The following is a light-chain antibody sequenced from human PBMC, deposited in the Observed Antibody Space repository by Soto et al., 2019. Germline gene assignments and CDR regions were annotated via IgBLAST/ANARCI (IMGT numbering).Light chain of an antibody. V-gene: IGKV1-5*03. J-gene: IGKJ2*01. CDR1: QSISSW. Sequence: DIQMTQSPSTLSASLGDRVSITCRASQSISSWLAWYEQQPGKAPNLLIYKASSLESGVASRFSGSGSGTEFTLTISSLQPDDFSTYYCQQYDSYPYTFGQGTKLEIK. CDR2: KAS. CDR3: QQYDSYPYT.